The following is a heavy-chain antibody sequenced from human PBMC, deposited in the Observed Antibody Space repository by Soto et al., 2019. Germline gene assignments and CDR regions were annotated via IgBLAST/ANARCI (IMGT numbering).Heavy chain of an antibody. Sequence: PSETLSLTCTVSGGSISSSSYYWGWIRQPPGKGLEWIGSTYYSGSTYYNPSLKSRVTISVDTSKNQFSLKLSSVTAADTAVYYCASRVYYYDSGGYQRHAFDIWGQGTMVTVSS. V-gene: IGHV4-39*01. J-gene: IGHJ3*02. CDR3: ASRVYYYDSGGYQRHAFDI. CDR1: GGSISSSSYY. CDR2: TYYSGST. D-gene: IGHD3-22*01.